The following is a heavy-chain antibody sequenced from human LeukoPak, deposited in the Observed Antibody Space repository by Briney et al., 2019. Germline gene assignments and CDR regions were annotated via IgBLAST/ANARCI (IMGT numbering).Heavy chain of an antibody. J-gene: IGHJ6*03. CDR3: ARDQGQEWLRIEIGYYYYMDV. V-gene: IGHV1-46*01. D-gene: IGHD5-12*01. CDR1: GYTFTRHY. Sequence: ASVKVSCKSSGYTFTRHYLHWVRQAPGQGLEWVGLINPTGTSSWSAQKFQGRVTLTRDMSTSTDYMELSSLRSEDTAVYYCARDQGQEWLRIEIGYYYYMDVWGKGTTVTVSS. CDR2: INPTGTSS.